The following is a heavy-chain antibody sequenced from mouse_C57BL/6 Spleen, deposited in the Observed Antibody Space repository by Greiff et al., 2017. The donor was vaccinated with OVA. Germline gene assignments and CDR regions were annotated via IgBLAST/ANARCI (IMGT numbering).Heavy chain of an antibody. Sequence: EVMLVESGGGLVKPGGSLKLSCAASGFTFSSYAMSWVRQTPEKRLEWVATISDGGSYTYYPDNVKGRFTISRDNAKNNLYLQMSHLKSEDTAMYYCAREGTVVGYFDVWGTGTTVTVSS. CDR2: ISDGGSYT. V-gene: IGHV5-4*01. CDR3: AREGTVVGYFDV. CDR1: GFTFSSYA. D-gene: IGHD1-1*01. J-gene: IGHJ1*03.